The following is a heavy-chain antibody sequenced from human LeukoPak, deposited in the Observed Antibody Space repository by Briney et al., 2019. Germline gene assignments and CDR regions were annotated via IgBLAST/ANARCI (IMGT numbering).Heavy chain of an antibody. CDR2: ISNSGSTI. CDR1: GFTFSDYY. D-gene: IGHD1-26*01. CDR3: ARVKGSYCSDY. V-gene: IGHV3-11*01. J-gene: IGHJ4*02. Sequence: GGSLRLSCAASGFTFSDYYMSWIRQAPGKGLERVSYISNSGSTIYYADSVKGRFTISRDNAKNSLYLQMNSLRAEDTAVYYCARVKGSYCSDYWGQGTLVTVSS.